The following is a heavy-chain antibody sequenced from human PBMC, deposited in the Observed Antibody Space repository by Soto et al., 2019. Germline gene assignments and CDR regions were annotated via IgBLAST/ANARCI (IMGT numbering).Heavy chain of an antibody. CDR3: ARDFVVVAAAGRGSYYYYGMDV. CDR2: NYSGGST. J-gene: IGHJ6*02. CDR1: GFTVSSNY. V-gene: IGHV3-53*01. D-gene: IGHD6-13*01. Sequence: EVQLVESGGGLIQPGGSLRLSCAASGFTVSSNYMSWVRQAPGKGLEWVSVNYSGGSTYYADSVKGRFTISRDNSKNTLYLQMNSLRAEDTAVYYCARDFVVVAAAGRGSYYYYGMDVWGQGTTVTVSS.